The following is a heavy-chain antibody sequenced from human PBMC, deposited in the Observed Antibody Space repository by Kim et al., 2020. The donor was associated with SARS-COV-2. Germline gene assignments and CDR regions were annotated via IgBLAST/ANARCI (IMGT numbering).Heavy chain of an antibody. D-gene: IGHD2-2*01. V-gene: IGHV3-53*01. Sequence: GGSLRLSCAASGFTVSSNYMSWVRQAPGKGLEWVSVIYSGGSTYYADSVKGRFTISRDNSKNTLYLQMNSLRAEDTAVYYCARDYRNCSSTSCYSYYYYYGMDVWGQGTTVTVSS. CDR2: IYSGGST. CDR1: GFTVSSNY. CDR3: ARDYRNCSSTSCYSYYYYYGMDV. J-gene: IGHJ6*02.